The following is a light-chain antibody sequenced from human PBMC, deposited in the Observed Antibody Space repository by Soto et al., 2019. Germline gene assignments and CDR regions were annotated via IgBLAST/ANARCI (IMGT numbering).Light chain of an antibody. CDR1: QDITNH. V-gene: IGKV1-33*01. CDR3: QQYNSYWT. Sequence: DIQLTQSPSSLSASVGDRVTITCQASQDITNHLNWYQQKPGKAPNLLIYDASNLETGVPSRFSGGGSGTEFTLTISSLQPDDFATYYCQQYNSYWTFGQGTKVEIK. CDR2: DAS. J-gene: IGKJ1*01.